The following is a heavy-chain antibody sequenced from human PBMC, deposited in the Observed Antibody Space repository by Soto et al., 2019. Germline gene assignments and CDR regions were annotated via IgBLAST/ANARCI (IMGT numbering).Heavy chain of an antibody. CDR2: IIPIFGTA. D-gene: IGHD4-17*01. J-gene: IGHJ6*02. CDR3: ATQDYGDSYYYGMDV. CDR1: GGTFSSYA. Sequence: SVKVSCKASGGTFSSYAISWVRQAPGQGLEWMGGIIPIFGTANYAQKFQGRVTITADESTSTAYMELSSLRSEDTAVYYCATQDYGDSYYYGMDVWGQGTTVTVSS. V-gene: IGHV1-69*13.